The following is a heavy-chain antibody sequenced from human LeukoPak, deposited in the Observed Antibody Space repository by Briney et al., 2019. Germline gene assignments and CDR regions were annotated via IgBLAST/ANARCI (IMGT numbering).Heavy chain of an antibody. CDR3: ARTLGYSSGWYLGGADY. Sequence: SGTLSLTCAVSGGSISSSNWWSWVRQPPGKGLEWIGEIYHSGSTNYNPSPKSRVTISVDKSKDQFSLKLSSVTAADTAVYYCARTLGYSSGWYLGGADYWGQGTLATVSS. D-gene: IGHD6-19*01. CDR1: GGSISSSNW. V-gene: IGHV4-4*02. CDR2: IYHSGST. J-gene: IGHJ4*02.